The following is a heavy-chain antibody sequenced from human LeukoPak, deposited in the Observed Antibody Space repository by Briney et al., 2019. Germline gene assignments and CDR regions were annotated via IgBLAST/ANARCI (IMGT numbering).Heavy chain of an antibody. CDR3: ARDPGPNVYGDDDGMDV. CDR2: INPNSGGT. V-gene: IGHV1-2*02. J-gene: IGHJ6*02. CDR1: GYTFTGYY. Sequence: GASVKVSCKASGYTFTGYYMHWVRQAPGQGLEWMGWINPNSGGTNYAQKFQGRVTMTRDTSISTAYMELSRLRSDDTAVYYCARDPGPNVYGDDDGMDVWGQGTTVTVSS. D-gene: IGHD4-17*01.